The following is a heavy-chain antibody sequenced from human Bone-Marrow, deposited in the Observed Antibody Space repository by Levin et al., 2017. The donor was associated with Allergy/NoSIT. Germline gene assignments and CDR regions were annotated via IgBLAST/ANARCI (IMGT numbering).Heavy chain of an antibody. J-gene: IGHJ4*02. CDR2: INNSGGGT. CDR1: GFSFSNYA. CDR3: AKSRGGPARGLDY. Sequence: GGSLRLSCVASGFSFSNYAMSWVRQAPGKGLEWVSGINNSGGGTYYADSVKGRFTISRDNSKNTMYLQMDSLRVEDTALYCCAKSRGGPARGLDYWGQGTLVTVSS. V-gene: IGHV3-23*01. D-gene: IGHD2-15*01.